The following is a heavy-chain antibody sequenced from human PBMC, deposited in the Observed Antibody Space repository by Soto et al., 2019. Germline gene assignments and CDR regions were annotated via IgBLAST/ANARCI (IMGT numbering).Heavy chain of an antibody. V-gene: IGHV1-46*03. D-gene: IGHD3-3*01. CDR2: IDRSVGSP. J-gene: IGHJ2*01. CDR1: GDTFTTYY. CDR3: VKDPRVATRSLGWY. Sequence: ASVKVSCKASGDTFTTYYIHWVRQAPGQGLEWMGMIDRSVGSPDYAQKFQGRVTMTRDTSTSTVYMQLSRLRSDDTAVYYCVKDPRVATRSLGWYWGR.